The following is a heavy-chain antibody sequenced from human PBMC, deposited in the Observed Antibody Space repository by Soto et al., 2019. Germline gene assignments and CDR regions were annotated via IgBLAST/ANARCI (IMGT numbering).Heavy chain of an antibody. J-gene: IGHJ6*03. CDR2: MNPNSGNT. D-gene: IGHD2-15*01. CDR1: GYTFTRYD. Sequence: QVQLVQSGAEVKKPGASVKVSCKASGYTFTRYDINWVRQATGQGLEWMGWMNPNSGNTGYAQKFQGRVTMTRNTSISTAYMELSSLRSEDTAVYYCARVVVVVAAAYYYMDVWGKGTTVTVSS. V-gene: IGHV1-8*01. CDR3: ARVVVVVAAAYYYMDV.